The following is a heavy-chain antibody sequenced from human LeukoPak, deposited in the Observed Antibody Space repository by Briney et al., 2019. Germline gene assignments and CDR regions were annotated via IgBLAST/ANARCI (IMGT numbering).Heavy chain of an antibody. V-gene: IGHV4-59*12. Sequence: SETLSLTCTVSGGSISSYYWSWIRQPPGKGLEWIGYIYYSGSTNYNPSLKSRVTISVDTSKNQFSLNLSSVTAADTASYYCARGRRPYDFDYWGQGTLVTVSS. J-gene: IGHJ4*02. CDR1: GGSISSYY. D-gene: IGHD2-2*01. CDR2: IYYSGST. CDR3: ARGRRPYDFDY.